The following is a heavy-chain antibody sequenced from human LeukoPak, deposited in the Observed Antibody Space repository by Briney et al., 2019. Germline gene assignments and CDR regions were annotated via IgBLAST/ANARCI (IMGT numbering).Heavy chain of an antibody. CDR2: INPSGGST. D-gene: IGHD4-17*01. CDR3: ARDRGYGDYQIAIFYY. Sequence: ASVKVSCKASGYTFTSYYMHWVRQAPGQGLEWMGIINPSGGSTSYARKFQGRVTMTRDTSTSTVYMELSSPRSEDTPVSYCARDRGYGDYQIAIFYYWGQGTLVTVSS. J-gene: IGHJ4*02. V-gene: IGHV1-46*01. CDR1: GYTFTSYY.